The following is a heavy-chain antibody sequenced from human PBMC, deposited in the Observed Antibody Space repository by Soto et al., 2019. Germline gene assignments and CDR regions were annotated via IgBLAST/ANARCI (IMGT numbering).Heavy chain of an antibody. J-gene: IGHJ4*02. D-gene: IGHD2-2*01. CDR1: GGSISSVVSY. Sequence: PLSLSCTVSGGSISSVVSYWGWIRQPPGKGLEWIGYIYYSGNTYFNPSLKSRATLSVDTSKNQFSLNLSSVTAADTAVYYCVRYCSTTKCPFDYWGQGTLVTVSS. CDR2: IYYSGNT. CDR3: VRYCSTTKCPFDY. V-gene: IGHV4-30-4*01.